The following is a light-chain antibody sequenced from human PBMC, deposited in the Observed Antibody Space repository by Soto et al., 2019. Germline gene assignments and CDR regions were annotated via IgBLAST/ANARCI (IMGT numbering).Light chain of an antibody. CDR1: QSISRF. V-gene: IGKV1-39*01. CDR3: QQSYSPPPVT. J-gene: IGKJ5*01. CDR2: AAS. Sequence: DIQITQSPSSLSASVGDRVTITCRASQSISRFLNWYQQKPGKAPKLLIYAASSLQSGVPSRFSGSGSGTDFTLTISSLQPEDFATYYCQQSYSPPPVTFGQGTRLEIK.